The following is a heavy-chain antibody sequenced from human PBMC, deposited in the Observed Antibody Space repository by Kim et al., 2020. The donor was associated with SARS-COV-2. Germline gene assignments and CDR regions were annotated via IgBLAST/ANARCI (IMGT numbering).Heavy chain of an antibody. D-gene: IGHD6-13*01. J-gene: IGHJ5*02. CDR1: GGSFSGYY. V-gene: IGHV4-34*01. Sequence: SETLSLTCAVYGGSFSGYYWSWIRQPPGKGLEWIGEINHSGITNYNPSLKSRVTISVDTSKNQFSLKLSSVTAADTAVYYCARGIAAAGTRLNWFDPLG. CDR2: INHSGIT. CDR3: ARGIAAAGTRLNWFDP.